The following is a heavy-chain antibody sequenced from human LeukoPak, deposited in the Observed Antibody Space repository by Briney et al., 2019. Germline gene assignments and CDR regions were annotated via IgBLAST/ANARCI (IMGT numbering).Heavy chain of an antibody. J-gene: IGHJ4*02. Sequence: GASVKVSCKVSGYTFTGYYMHWVRQAPGQGLEWMGRINPNSGGTNYAQKFQGRVTMTRDTSISTAYMELSRLRSDDTAVYYCARGRILYYGSGSYYNELDYWGQGTLVTVSS. CDR3: ARGRILYYGSGSYYNELDY. CDR1: GYTFTGYY. CDR2: INPNSGGT. D-gene: IGHD3-10*01. V-gene: IGHV1-2*06.